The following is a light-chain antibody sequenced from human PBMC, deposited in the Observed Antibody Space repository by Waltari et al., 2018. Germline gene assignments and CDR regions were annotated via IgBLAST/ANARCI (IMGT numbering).Light chain of an antibody. CDR3: QKYESLPAT. V-gene: IGKV3-20*01. CDR1: QRVSRA. CDR2: DAF. J-gene: IGKJ1*01. Sequence: SCRASQRVSRALAWYQQKPGQAPRLLIYDAFSRATGIPDRFSGSGSGTDFSLTISRLEPEDFAVYYCQKYESLPATFGQGTKVEIK.